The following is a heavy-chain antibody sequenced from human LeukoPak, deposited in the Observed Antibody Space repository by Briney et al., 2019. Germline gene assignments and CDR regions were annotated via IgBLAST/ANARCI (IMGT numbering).Heavy chain of an antibody. J-gene: IGHJ4*02. Sequence: GGSLRLSCAASGFTFSSYTMHWVRQAPGKGLEWVAVISYDGSNKYYADSVKSRFTISRDNSKNTLYLQMNSLRAEDTAVYYCAREGNYVWGSYRYTGYFDYWGQGTLVTVSS. CDR2: ISYDGSNK. CDR1: GFTFSSYT. D-gene: IGHD3-16*02. V-gene: IGHV3-30-3*01. CDR3: AREGNYVWGSYRYTGYFDY.